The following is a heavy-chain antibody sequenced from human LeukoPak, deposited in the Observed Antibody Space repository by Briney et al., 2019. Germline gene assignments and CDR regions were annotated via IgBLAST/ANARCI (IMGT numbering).Heavy chain of an antibody. J-gene: IGHJ4*02. CDR3: ARGWGGDCYHVH. CDR2: IYGGNGNT. CDR1: GYTSTSYA. V-gene: IGHV1-3*01. Sequence: ASVKVSCKASGYTSTSYAMHWVRQAPGQRLEWMGWIYGGNGNTKYSQKFQGRVSITRDTSASTVYMELSSLGSEDTAVYYCARGWGGDCYHVHWGQGTLSPSPQ. D-gene: IGHD2-21*02.